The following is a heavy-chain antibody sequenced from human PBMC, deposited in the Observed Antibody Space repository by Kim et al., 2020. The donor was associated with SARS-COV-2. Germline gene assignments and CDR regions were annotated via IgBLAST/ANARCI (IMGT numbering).Heavy chain of an antibody. CDR3: ARDISGSSWYGAWYYYYGMDV. D-gene: IGHD6-13*01. V-gene: IGHV4-4*02. Sequence: SETLSLTCAVSGGSISSSNWWSWVRQPPGKGLEWIGEIYHSGSTNYNPSLKSRVTISVDKSKNQFSLKLSSVTAADTAVYYCARDISGSSWYGAWYYYYGMDVWGQGTTVTVSS. J-gene: IGHJ6*02. CDR1: GGSISSSNW. CDR2: IYHSGST.